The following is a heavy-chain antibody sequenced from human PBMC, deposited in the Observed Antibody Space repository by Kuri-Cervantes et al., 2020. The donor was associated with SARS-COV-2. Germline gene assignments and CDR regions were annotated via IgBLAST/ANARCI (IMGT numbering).Heavy chain of an antibody. CDR2: INPSGGST. D-gene: IGHD3-10*01. CDR3: TRDGSEGLTYFYIY. CDR1: GYTFTNYY. V-gene: IGHV1-46*01. Sequence: ASVKVSCKASGYTFTNYYMHWVRQAPGQGLEWMGIINPSGGSTSYAQKFQGRVTMTSDTSTSTVYMELRSLRSDDTAVYYCTRDGSEGLTYFYIYWGQGTLVTVSS. J-gene: IGHJ4*02.